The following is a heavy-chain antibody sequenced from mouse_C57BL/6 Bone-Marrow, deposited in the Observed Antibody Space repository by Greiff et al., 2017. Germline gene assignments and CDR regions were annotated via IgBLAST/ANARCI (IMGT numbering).Heavy chain of an antibody. CDR1: GYTFTSYW. D-gene: IGHD1-1*01. V-gene: IGHV1-55*01. CDR2: IYPGSGST. J-gene: IGHJ3*01. Sequence: QVQLQQPGAELVKPGASVKMSCTASGYTFTSYWITWVKQRPGQGLEWIGDIYPGSGSTNYNEKFKSKATLTVDTSSSTAYMQLSSLTSEDSAVYYCARETITAVVPFAYWGQGTLVTVSA. CDR3: ARETITAVVPFAY.